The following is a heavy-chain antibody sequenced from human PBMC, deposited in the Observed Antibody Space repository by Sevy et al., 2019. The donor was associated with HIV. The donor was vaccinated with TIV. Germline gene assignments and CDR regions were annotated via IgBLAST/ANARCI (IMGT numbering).Heavy chain of an antibody. CDR2: IYYSGST. V-gene: IGHV4-59*12. CDR3: ASAPLAVAGTFSYFDY. CDR1: GGSISSYY. D-gene: IGHD6-19*01. Sequence: SETLSLTRTVSGGSISSYYWSWIRQPPGKGLEWIGYIYYSGSTNYNPSLKSRVTISVDTSKNQFSLKLSSVTAADTAVYYCASAPLAVAGTFSYFDYWGQGTLVTVSS. J-gene: IGHJ4*02.